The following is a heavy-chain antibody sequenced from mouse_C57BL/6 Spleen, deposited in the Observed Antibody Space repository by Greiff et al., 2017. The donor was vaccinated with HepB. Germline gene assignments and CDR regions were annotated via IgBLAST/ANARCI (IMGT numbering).Heavy chain of an antibody. J-gene: IGHJ1*03. CDR2: IDPSDSYT. CDR3: AREDGSSSNYWYFDV. Sequence: VQLQQPGAELVRPGTSVKLSCKASGYTFTSYWMHWVKQRPGQGLEWIGVIDPSDSYTNYNQKFKGKATLTVDTSSSTAYMQLSSLTSEDSAVYYCAREDGSSSNYWYFDVWGTGTTVTVSS. CDR1: GYTFTSYW. V-gene: IGHV1-59*01. D-gene: IGHD1-1*01.